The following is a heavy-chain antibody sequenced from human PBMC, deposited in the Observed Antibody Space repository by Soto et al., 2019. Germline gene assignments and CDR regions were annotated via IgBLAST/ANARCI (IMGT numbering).Heavy chain of an antibody. CDR3: ARQLYHYDTPYYFDN. CDR1: GGSISSSNYY. V-gene: IGHV4-39*01. J-gene: IGHJ4*02. CDR2: MSYTGST. D-gene: IGHD3-16*01. Sequence: QLQLQESGPGLVKPSETLSLTCTVSGGSISSSNYYWGWIRQPPGKGLEWIGSMSYTGSTYHNPSLKSRVTVSVDTSKNQFSLKLRSVTAVDTAVYYCARQLYHYDTPYYFDNWGQGTLVTVSS.